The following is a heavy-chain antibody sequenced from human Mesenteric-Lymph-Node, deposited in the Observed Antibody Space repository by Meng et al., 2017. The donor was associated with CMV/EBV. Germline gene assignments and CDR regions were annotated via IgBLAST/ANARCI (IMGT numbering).Heavy chain of an antibody. CDR2: ISSSSSYI. CDR3: ARDYWELGAGGWFDP. V-gene: IGHV3-21*01. Sequence: GCTFSGYCQRWVRQDPGNGLEWVLTISSSSSYIYYAVSVKGRFTMSRDNAKNSLYLQMNSLRAEDTAVYYCARDYWELGAGGWFDPWGQGTLVTVSS. J-gene: IGHJ5*02. D-gene: IGHD1-26*01. CDR1: GCTFSGYC.